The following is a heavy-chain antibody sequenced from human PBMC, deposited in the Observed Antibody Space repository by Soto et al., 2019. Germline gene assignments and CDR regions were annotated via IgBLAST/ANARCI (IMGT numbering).Heavy chain of an antibody. CDR3: AKPDHIGYCSGGSCYRDAFDI. J-gene: IGHJ3*02. CDR1: GFTFSSYA. D-gene: IGHD2-15*01. Sequence: SLRLSCAASGFTFSSYAMSWVRQAPGKGLEWVSAISGSGGSTYYADSVKGRFTISRDNSKNTLYLQMNSLRAEDTAVYYCAKPDHIGYCSGGSCYRDAFDIWGQGAMVNVS. V-gene: IGHV3-23*01. CDR2: ISGSGGST.